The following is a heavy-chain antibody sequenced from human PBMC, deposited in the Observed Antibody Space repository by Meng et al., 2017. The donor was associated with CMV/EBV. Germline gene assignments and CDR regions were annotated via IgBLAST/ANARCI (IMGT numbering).Heavy chain of an antibody. D-gene: IGHD3-22*01. CDR2: IIPIFGTA. CDR3: TRVKYYYDSSGSGGAFDI. CDR1: GGTFSSYA. Sequence: SVKVSCKASGGTFSSYAISWVRQAPGQGLEWMGGIIPIFGTANYAQKFQGRVTITTDESTSTVYMELSSLRSEDTAVYYCTRVKYYYDSSGSGGAFDIWGQGTMVTVSS. J-gene: IGHJ3*02. V-gene: IGHV1-69*05.